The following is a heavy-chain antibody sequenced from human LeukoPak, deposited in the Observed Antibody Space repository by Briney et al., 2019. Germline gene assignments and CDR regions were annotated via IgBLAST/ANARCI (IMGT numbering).Heavy chain of an antibody. Sequence: GGSLRLSCAASGFIFSNYAMSWVRQAPGMGLEWVSTLSGSGGMTFYADSVKGRFTISRDNSKNTLYLQMNSLRAEDTAVYYCAKEIRYYDILTGYYKPHHFDYWGQGTLVTVSS. CDR2: LSGSGGMT. CDR1: GFIFSNYA. J-gene: IGHJ4*02. V-gene: IGHV3-23*01. D-gene: IGHD3-9*01. CDR3: AKEIRYYDILTGYYKPHHFDY.